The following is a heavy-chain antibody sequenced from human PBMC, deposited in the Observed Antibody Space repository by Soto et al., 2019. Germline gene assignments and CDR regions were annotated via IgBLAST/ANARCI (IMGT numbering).Heavy chain of an antibody. Sequence: ASVKVSCNASGGTFSSYAISWVRQAPGQELEWMGGIIPIFGTANYAQKFQGRVTITADESTSTAYMELSSLRSEDTAVYYCARVAYGDYEGWYYYYGMDVWGQGTTVTVAS. D-gene: IGHD4-17*01. CDR1: GGTFSSYA. CDR2: IIPIFGTA. J-gene: IGHJ6*02. CDR3: ARVAYGDYEGWYYYYGMDV. V-gene: IGHV1-69*13.